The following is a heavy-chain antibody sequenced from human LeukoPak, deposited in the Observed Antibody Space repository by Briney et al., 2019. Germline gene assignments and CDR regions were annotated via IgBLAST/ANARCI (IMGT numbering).Heavy chain of an antibody. Sequence: GSLRLSCAASGFTFDDYGMSWVRQAPGKGLEWVSAISGSGGSTYYADSVKGRLTISRDNSKNTLYLQMNSLRAEDTAVYYCARADWDTAMIDYWGQGTLVTVSS. D-gene: IGHD5-18*01. CDR3: ARADWDTAMIDY. CDR2: ISGSGGST. J-gene: IGHJ4*02. CDR1: GFTFDDYG. V-gene: IGHV3-23*01.